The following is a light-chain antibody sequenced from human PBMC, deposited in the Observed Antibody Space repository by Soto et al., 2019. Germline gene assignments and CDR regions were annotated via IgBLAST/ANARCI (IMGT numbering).Light chain of an antibody. CDR2: LGS. Sequence: DLVLTQSPLSLPVTPGEPASISCRSSQSLLHSNGFNYLGWYLQKPGQSPQLLIYLGSNRASGVPDRFSGTESGTDITLKISRVEAEDVGVYYCMQTLETPWTFGQGTKVEIK. CDR1: QSLLHSNGFNY. J-gene: IGKJ1*01. CDR3: MQTLETPWT. V-gene: IGKV2-28*01.